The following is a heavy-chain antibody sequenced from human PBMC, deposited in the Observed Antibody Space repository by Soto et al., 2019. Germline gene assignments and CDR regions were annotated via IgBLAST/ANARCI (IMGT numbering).Heavy chain of an antibody. V-gene: IGHV3-66*01. CDR3: ARDPWVGDIGDY. Sequence: DVQLVESGGGWVLRGESLRLSCAASGCTVGSAYMSWVRQAPGKGLEGVAGIYSGGNTYYADSVKGRFTISRDTSKNRLYLQMNSLRAEDAAIYYCARDPWVGDIGDYWGQGTLVTVSS. CDR1: GCTVGSAY. CDR2: IYSGGNT. D-gene: IGHD4-17*01. J-gene: IGHJ4*02.